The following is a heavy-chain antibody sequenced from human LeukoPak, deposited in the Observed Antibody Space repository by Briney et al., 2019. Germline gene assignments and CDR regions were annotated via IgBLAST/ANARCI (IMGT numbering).Heavy chain of an antibody. J-gene: IGHJ4*02. V-gene: IGHV3-21*01. CDR2: ISSKSGYI. CDR3: VKDPLPIVGTSSFDY. D-gene: IGHD1-26*01. Sequence: PGGSLRLSCVASGFTFDTYTMNWDRQAPGKGLEWVSSISSKSGYIHYADAVNGRFTISRDNSNNTLYLQMSSLRAEDTAIYYCVKDPLPIVGTSSFDYWGQGTLVTVSS. CDR1: GFTFDTYT.